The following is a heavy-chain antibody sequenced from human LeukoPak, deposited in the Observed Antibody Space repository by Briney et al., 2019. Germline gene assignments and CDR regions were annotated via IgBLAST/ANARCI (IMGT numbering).Heavy chain of an antibody. Sequence: SETLSLTCTVSGDSFSYFYWSWIRQPPGKGLEWIGYIYNSGSTSYNPSLKSRVTISLDTSQNQFSLKLSSVTAADTAVYYCARLSGSYYLFDYWGQGTLVTVSS. CDR1: GDSFSYFY. J-gene: IGHJ4*02. CDR2: IYNSGST. CDR3: ARLSGSYYLFDY. D-gene: IGHD1-26*01. V-gene: IGHV4-59*12.